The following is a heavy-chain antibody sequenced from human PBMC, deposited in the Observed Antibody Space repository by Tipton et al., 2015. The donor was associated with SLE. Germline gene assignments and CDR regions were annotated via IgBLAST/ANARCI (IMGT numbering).Heavy chain of an antibody. CDR1: GGSISSYY. D-gene: IGHD1-26*01. Sequence: TLSLTCTVSGGSISSYYWSWIRQPPGKGLEWIGYIYYSGSTNYNPSLKSRVTISVDTSKNQFSLKLSSVTAADTAVYYCAKILSGSYPSSHGIHVRGQGNTVPVSS. CDR3: AKILSGSYPSSHGIHV. CDR2: IYYSGST. J-gene: IGHJ6*02. V-gene: IGHV4-59*08.